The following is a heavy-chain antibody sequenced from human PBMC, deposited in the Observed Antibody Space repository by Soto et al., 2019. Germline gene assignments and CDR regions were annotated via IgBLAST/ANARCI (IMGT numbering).Heavy chain of an antibody. D-gene: IGHD3-16*01. Sequence: GGSLRLSCAASGFMFSAYTMNWVRQAPGKGLEWLSSISDDSSYIDYADSLRGRFTVSRANARNSLYLQIDSLGVEDTAVYYCATPYYFNHWGPGTLVTVSS. CDR3: ATPYYFNH. J-gene: IGHJ1*01. CDR1: GFMFSAYT. V-gene: IGHV3-21*06. CDR2: ISDDSSYI.